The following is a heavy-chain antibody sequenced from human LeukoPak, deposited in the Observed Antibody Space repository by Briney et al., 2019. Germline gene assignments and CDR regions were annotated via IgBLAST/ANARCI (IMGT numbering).Heavy chain of an antibody. Sequence: GGSLRLSCAASGFTFSSYWMTWVRQSPGKGLEWVAVTWYDGSNKYYADSVRDRFTVSRDNSKNTVYLQMNSLRVEDTAVYYCVKDEVYLDSGGYPTPDTTLDYWGQGTLVTASS. V-gene: IGHV3-33*06. CDR1: GFTFSSYW. D-gene: IGHD3-22*01. CDR3: VKDEVYLDSGGYPTPDTTLDY. CDR2: TWYDGSNK. J-gene: IGHJ4*02.